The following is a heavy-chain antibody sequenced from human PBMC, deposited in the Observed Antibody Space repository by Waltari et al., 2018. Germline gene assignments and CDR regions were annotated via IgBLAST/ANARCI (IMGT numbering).Heavy chain of an antibody. Sequence: EVQLVESGGGLVQPGRSLRLSCAASGFTFDDYAMHWVRQAPGKGLEWVSGISWTSGSIGYADSVKGRFTISRDNAKNSLYLQMNSLRAEDMALYYCAKDLAARALYGMDVWGQGTTVTVSS. CDR1: GFTFDDYA. V-gene: IGHV3-9*03. D-gene: IGHD6-6*01. J-gene: IGHJ6*02. CDR2: ISWTSGSI. CDR3: AKDLAARALYGMDV.